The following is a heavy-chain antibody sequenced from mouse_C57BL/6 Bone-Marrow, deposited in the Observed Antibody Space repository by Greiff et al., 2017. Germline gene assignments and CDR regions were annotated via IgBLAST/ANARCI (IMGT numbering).Heavy chain of an antibody. CDR3: ARDYYGSSSAY. CDR1: GYTLTSYW. V-gene: IGHV1-64*01. Sequence: QVQLQQPGAELVKPGASVKLSCKASGYTLTSYWMHWVKQRPGQGLEWIGMIHPNSGSTNYNEKFKSKATLTVDKSSSTAYMQLSSLTSEDSAVYYCARDYYGSSSAYWGQGTLVTVSA. D-gene: IGHD1-1*01. CDR2: IHPNSGST. J-gene: IGHJ3*01.